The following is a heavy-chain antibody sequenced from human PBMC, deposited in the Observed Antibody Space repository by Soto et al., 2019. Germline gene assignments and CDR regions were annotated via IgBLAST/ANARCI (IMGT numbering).Heavy chain of an antibody. CDR3: AREKLFPVVPAATSYYYYMDV. V-gene: IGHV4-59*12. CDR2: IYYSGST. D-gene: IGHD2-2*01. J-gene: IGHJ6*03. Sequence: SETLSLTCTVSGGSISSYYWSWIRQPPGKGLEWIGYIYYSGSTNYNPSLKSRVTISVDTSKNQFSLKLSSVTAADTAVYYCAREKLFPVVPAATSYYYYMDVWGKGTTVTVSS. CDR1: GGSISSYY.